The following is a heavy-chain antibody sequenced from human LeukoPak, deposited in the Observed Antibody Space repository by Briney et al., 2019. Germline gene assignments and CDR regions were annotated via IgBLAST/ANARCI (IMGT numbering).Heavy chain of an antibody. CDR2: ISRDSDTI. CDR1: GFTFNNYN. J-gene: IGHJ4*02. V-gene: IGHV3-48*02. CDR3: ARTVDGSVYGGFAY. D-gene: IGHD4-17*01. Sequence: GGSLRLSCAASGFTFNNYNITWVRQAPGKGREWVSYISRDSDTINYADSVKGRFTISRDNGKNSLFLQMNSLRDEDTAVYYCARTVDGSVYGGFAYWGQGTLVTVSS.